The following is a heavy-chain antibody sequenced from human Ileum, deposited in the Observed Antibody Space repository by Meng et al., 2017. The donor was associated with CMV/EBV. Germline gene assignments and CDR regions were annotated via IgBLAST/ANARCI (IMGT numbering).Heavy chain of an antibody. CDR1: GYSFSGYY. CDR2: INPKSGRA. CDR3: ARGVRVGTSREFYFDY. Sequence: QGQPVQSGAEVKKPGASVKVSCKASGYSFSGYYIQWVRQAPGQGPEWMGWINPKSGRANYAQKFQGRVTLTRDTSISTANMELSSLRSDDTAVYYCARGVRVGTSREFYFDYWGPGTLVTVSS. J-gene: IGHJ4*02. D-gene: IGHD1-26*01. V-gene: IGHV1-2*02.